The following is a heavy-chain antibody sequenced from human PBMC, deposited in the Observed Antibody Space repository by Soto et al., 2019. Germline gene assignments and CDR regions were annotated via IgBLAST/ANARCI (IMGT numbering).Heavy chain of an antibody. Sequence: GGSLRLSCAASGFTFSSYSMNWVRQAPGKGLEWVSSISSSSSYIYYADSVKGRFTISRDNAKNSLYLQMNSLRAEDTDVYYCASHGGTEWELLHHFDYWGQGTLVTVSS. V-gene: IGHV3-21*01. CDR3: ASHGGTEWELLHHFDY. J-gene: IGHJ4*02. CDR2: ISSSSSYI. D-gene: IGHD1-26*01. CDR1: GFTFSSYS.